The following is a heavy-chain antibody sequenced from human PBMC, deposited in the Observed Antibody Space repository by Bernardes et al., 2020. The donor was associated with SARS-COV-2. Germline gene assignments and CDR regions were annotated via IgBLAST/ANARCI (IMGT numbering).Heavy chain of an antibody. CDR3: AKTISPHLPPWYGMDA. J-gene: IGHJ6*02. CDR1: GSSISMSG. Sequence: GGSLRPSCADSGSSISMSGMHWVRQAPGKGLEWVALISDNGVGKYYRHSVKGRFTISRDSSKNTLYLQMNSLRADDTAVYYCAKTISPHLPPWYGMDAWGQGTTVTVSS. V-gene: IGHV3-30*18. CDR2: ISDNGVGK.